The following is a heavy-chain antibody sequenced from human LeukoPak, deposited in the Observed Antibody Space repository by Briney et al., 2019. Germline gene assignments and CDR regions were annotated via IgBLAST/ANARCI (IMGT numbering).Heavy chain of an antibody. V-gene: IGHV4-59*12. J-gene: IGHJ4*02. CDR1: GGSISSYY. CDR3: AREPEYYGSGSPIDY. Sequence: SETLSLTCTVSGGSISSYYWSWIRQPPGKGLEWIGYIYYSGSTNYNPSLKSRVTISVDTSKNQFSLKLSSVTAADTAVYYCAREPEYYGSGSPIDYWGQGTLVTVSS. D-gene: IGHD3-10*01. CDR2: IYYSGST.